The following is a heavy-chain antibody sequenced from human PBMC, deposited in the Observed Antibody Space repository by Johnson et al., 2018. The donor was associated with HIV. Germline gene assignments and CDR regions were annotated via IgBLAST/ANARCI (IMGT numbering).Heavy chain of an antibody. Sequence: VQLVESGGGLVQPGRSLRLSCTASGFTFGDYAMSWFRQAPGKGLEWVGFIRSRAYAGTTDYAASVKGRFTISRDDSKSIAYLQMNSLKIEDTAVYFCARDHLPWITSWNDAFDIWGQGTMVTVSS. CDR2: IRSRAYAGTT. CDR3: ARDHLPWITSWNDAFDI. D-gene: IGHD2-2*01. CDR1: GFTFGDYA. J-gene: IGHJ3*02. V-gene: IGHV3-49*03.